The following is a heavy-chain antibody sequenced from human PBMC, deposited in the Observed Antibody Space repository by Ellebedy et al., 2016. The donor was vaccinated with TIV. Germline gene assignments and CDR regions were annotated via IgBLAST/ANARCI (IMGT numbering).Heavy chain of an antibody. CDR1: GFTFSSFS. D-gene: IGHD6-19*01. CDR3: ARDLDKSSGWYGGAAY. V-gene: IGHV3-48*03. J-gene: IGHJ4*02. CDR2: ILPSGGGI. Sequence: GESLKISCEASGFTFSSFSMNWVRQVPGKAPEWLAYILPSGGGIYYADSVKGRFTVSRDNSMTTVYLEMDSLRAEATALYYRARDLDKSSGWYGGAAYWGQGTQVTVSS.